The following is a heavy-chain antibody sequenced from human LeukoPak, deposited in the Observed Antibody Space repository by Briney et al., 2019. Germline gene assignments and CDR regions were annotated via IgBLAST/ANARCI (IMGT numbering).Heavy chain of an antibody. CDR3: AGEGYYYDSSGRSYYFDY. Sequence: SVKVSCKASGGTFSSYAISWVRQAPGQGLEWMGGTIPIFGTANYAQKFQGRVTITTDESTSTAYMELSSLRSEDTAVYYCAGEGYYYDSSGRSYYFDYWGQGTLVTVSS. CDR1: GGTFSSYA. V-gene: IGHV1-69*05. J-gene: IGHJ4*02. D-gene: IGHD3-22*01. CDR2: TIPIFGTA.